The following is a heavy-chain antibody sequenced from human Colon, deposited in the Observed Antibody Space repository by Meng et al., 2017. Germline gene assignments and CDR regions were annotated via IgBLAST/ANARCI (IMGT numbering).Heavy chain of an antibody. D-gene: IGHD2/OR15-2a*01. CDR1: GGTFSSYT. V-gene: IGHV1-69*02. CDR2: IIPILGIA. J-gene: IGHJ4*02. Sequence: QVQRVQSGAEVKKPGSSGKVSCKASGGTFSSYTISWVRQAPGQGLEWMGRIIPILGIANYAQKFQGRVTITADKSTSTAYMELSSLTFEDTAVYFCARGRGNQPLFDFWGQGTLVTVSS. CDR3: ARGRGNQPLFDF.